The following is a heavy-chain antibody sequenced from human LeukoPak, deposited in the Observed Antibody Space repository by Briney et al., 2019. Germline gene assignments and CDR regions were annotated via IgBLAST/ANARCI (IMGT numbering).Heavy chain of an antibody. CDR3: AREAFGFWSGPNYYYYGMDV. V-gene: IGHV1-18*01. J-gene: IGHJ6*02. CDR1: DYTFTSYG. Sequence: ASVKVSCKASDYTFTSYGISWVRQAPGQGLEWMGWISAYNGNTDYAQKLQGRVTMTTDTSTSTAYMELRSLRSDDTAVYYCAREAFGFWSGPNYYYYGMDVWGQGTTVTVSS. D-gene: IGHD3-3*01. CDR2: ISAYNGNT.